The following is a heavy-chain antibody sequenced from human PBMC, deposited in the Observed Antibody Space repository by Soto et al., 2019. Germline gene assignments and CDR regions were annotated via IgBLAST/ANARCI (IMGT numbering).Heavy chain of an antibody. Sequence: GSGPTLVNPTQTLTLTCTFSGFSLSTSGMCVSWIRQPPGKALEWLARIDWDDDKYYSTSLKTRLTISKDTSKNQVVLTMTNMDPVDTATYYCARMVIAARSKEPEIYYYYGMDVSGQGTTVTVSS. CDR1: GFSLSTSGMC. V-gene: IGHV2-70*11. J-gene: IGHJ6*01. CDR2: IDWDDDK. CDR3: ARMVIAARSKEPEIYYYYGMDV. D-gene: IGHD6-6*01.